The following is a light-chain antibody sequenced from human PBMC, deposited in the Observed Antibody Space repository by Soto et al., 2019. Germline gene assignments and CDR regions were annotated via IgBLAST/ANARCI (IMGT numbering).Light chain of an antibody. CDR1: RSNIGAGYD. V-gene: IGLV1-40*01. CDR2: GNN. CDR3: QSYDNSLSGSWV. Sequence: QSVLTQPPSVSGAPGRRVTVSCTGSRSNIGAGYDVHWYQQLPGTAPKLLIYGNNNRPSGVPDRFSGSKSGTSASLAITGLQAEDEADYYCQSYDNSLSGSWVFGGGTKVTVL. J-gene: IGLJ2*01.